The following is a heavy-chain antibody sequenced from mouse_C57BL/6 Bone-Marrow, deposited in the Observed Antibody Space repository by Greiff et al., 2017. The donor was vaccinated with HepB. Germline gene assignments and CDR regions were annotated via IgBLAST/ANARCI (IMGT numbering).Heavy chain of an antibody. CDR3: ERKKYGSSPRWYFDV. V-gene: IGHV5-17*01. Sequence: EVQLVESGGGLVKPGGSLNLSCAASGFTFSDYGMHWVRQSPEKGLEWVAYISSGSSTIYYADTVKGRCTISRDNAKNTLFVQMNSLTSEDTAMYYCERKKYGSSPRWYFDVWGTGTTVTVSS. J-gene: IGHJ1*03. CDR1: GFTFSDYG. D-gene: IGHD1-1*01. CDR2: ISSGSSTI.